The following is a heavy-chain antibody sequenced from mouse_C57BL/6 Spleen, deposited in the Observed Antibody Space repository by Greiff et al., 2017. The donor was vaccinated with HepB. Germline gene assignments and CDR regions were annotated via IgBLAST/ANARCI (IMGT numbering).Heavy chain of an antibody. Sequence: QVQLQQPGAELVKPGASVKLSCKASGYTFTSYWMQWVKQRPGQGLEWIGEIDPSDSYTNYNQKFKGKATLTVDTSSSTAYMQLSSLTSEDSAVYYCARWGYYGRSSYWYFDVWGTGTTVTVSS. CDR1: GYTFTSYW. CDR3: ARWGYYGRSSYWYFDV. J-gene: IGHJ1*03. V-gene: IGHV1-50*01. CDR2: IDPSDSYT. D-gene: IGHD1-1*01.